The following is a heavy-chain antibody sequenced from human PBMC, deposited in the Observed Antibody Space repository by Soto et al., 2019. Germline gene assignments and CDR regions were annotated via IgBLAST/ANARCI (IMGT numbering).Heavy chain of an antibody. V-gene: IGHV1-69*01. J-gene: IGHJ6*02. Sequence: QVQLVQSGAEVKNPGSSVRVSCKTSGFTFNVYGIHWVRQAPGQGLEWMGGLIPIYDEPNYAQKFQGRVTITADESTTTVYLELSSLRSEDTAVYFCARVRDPHLDHYGLDVWGQGTTVTVSS. CDR3: ARVRDPHLDHYGLDV. CDR1: GFTFNVYG. CDR2: LIPIYDEP.